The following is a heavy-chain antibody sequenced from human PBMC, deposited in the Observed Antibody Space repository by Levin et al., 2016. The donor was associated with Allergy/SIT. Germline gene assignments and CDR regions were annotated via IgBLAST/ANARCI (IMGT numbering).Heavy chain of an antibody. Sequence: RQAPGKGLEWIGYIYYSGSTYYNPSLKSRVTISVDTSKNQFSLKLSSVTVADTAVYYCARFRVVPAAPQTFDYWGQGTLVTVSS. CDR2: IYYSGST. D-gene: IGHD2-2*01. V-gene: IGHV4-30-4*01. J-gene: IGHJ4*02. CDR3: ARFRVVPAAPQTFDY.